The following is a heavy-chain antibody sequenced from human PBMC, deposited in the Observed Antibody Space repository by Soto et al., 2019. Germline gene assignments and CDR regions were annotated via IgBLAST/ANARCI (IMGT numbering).Heavy chain of an antibody. Sequence: QVQLVQSGAEVKRPGASVKVSCTTSGYKFADYNMNWVRQATGRGLEWLGYMNSFSGGSDFVPKFQDRLTLTKNTSISTAYLELTNLRDDDTAVYYCARGSAFQRTGNSDFWGQGTPVTVSS. D-gene: IGHD6-19*01. CDR1: GYKFADYN. CDR3: ARGSAFQRTGNSDF. CDR2: MNSFSGGS. V-gene: IGHV1-8*02. J-gene: IGHJ4*02.